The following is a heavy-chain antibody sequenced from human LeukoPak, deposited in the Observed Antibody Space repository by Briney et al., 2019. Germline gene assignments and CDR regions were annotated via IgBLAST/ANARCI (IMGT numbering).Heavy chain of an antibody. CDR3: ARGITMIVVAPFDY. CDR1: GYTFTVYY. V-gene: IGHV1-2*06. J-gene: IGHJ4*02. Sequence: GASVKVSCKASGYTFTVYYMHWVRQAPGQGLEWMGRINPNSGGTNYAQKFQGRVTMTRDTSISTAYMELSRLRSDDTAVYYCARGITMIVVAPFDYWGQGTLVTVSS. D-gene: IGHD3-22*01. CDR2: INPNSGGT.